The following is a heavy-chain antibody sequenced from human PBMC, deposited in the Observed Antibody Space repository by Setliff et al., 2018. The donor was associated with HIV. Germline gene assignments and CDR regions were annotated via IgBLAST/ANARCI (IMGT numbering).Heavy chain of an antibody. V-gene: IGHV1-8*02. CDR1: GYTFTNYV. J-gene: IGHJ4*02. Sequence: ASVKVSCKASGYTFTNYVTNGSRQAPGQGLEWMGWMNPNSGNTGYAQTFQGXVTMTRNTSIRTAYMELSSLRSEDXAVYYCARSRVPSSLWGQGTLVTVSS. CDR2: MNPNSGNT. D-gene: IGHD3-10*01. CDR3: ARSRVPSSL.